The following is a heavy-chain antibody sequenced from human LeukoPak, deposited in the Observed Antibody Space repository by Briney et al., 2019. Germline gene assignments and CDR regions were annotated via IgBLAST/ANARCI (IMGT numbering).Heavy chain of an antibody. CDR2: INGGGYGT. J-gene: IGHJ5*02. CDR1: GFTFHIYA. Sequence: PTGGSLRLSCAASGFTFHIYAMNWVRQAPGKGLEWVSAINGGGYGTYYADSVRGRFTIYRDNSKNTLYLQMNSLRAEDTALYYCAKLFPMILAWGQGTLVTVSS. CDR3: AKLFPMILA. D-gene: IGHD3-22*01. V-gene: IGHV3-23*01.